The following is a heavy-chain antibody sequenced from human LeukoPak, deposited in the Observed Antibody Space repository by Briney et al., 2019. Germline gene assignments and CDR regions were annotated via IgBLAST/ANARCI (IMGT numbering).Heavy chain of an antibody. CDR3: ARGDIVVVPAPANYYYYYYMDV. Sequence: GGSLRLSCAASGFTFSSYWMHWVRQAPGKGLVWVSRINTDGSSTSYADSVKGRFTISRDNAKNTLYLQMNSLRAEDTAVYYCARGDIVVVPAPANYYYYYYMDVWGKGTTVTVSS. D-gene: IGHD2-2*01. J-gene: IGHJ6*03. V-gene: IGHV3-74*01. CDR1: GFTFSSYW. CDR2: INTDGSST.